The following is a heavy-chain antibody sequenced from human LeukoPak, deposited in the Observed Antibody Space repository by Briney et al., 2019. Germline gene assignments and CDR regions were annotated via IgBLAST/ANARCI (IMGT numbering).Heavy chain of an antibody. D-gene: IGHD4-17*01. CDR2: IFYSGST. V-gene: IGHV4-39*01. J-gene: IGHJ5*02. CDR1: GGSISSNSYY. Sequence: SETLSLTCTVSGGSISSNSYYWAWIRQPPGKGLEWIGSIFYSGSTYYNPSLKSRDTISVDTSKNQFSLKVNSVTAADTAVYYCARQRWDLTTYNWFDPWGQGTLVTVSS. CDR3: ARQRWDLTTYNWFDP.